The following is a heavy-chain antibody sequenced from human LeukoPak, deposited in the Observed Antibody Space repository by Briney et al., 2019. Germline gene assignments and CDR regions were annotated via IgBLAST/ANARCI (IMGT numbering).Heavy chain of an antibody. D-gene: IGHD3-22*01. Sequence: SETLSLTCTVSGYSISSGYYWGWIRQPPGKGLEWIGSIYHSGSTDYNPSLKSRVTISVDTSKNQFSLKLSSVTAADTAVYYCARESNYYDSSGYYQIDAFDIWGQGTMVTVSS. J-gene: IGHJ3*02. V-gene: IGHV4-38-2*02. CDR2: IYHSGST. CDR3: ARESNYYDSSGYYQIDAFDI. CDR1: GYSISSGYY.